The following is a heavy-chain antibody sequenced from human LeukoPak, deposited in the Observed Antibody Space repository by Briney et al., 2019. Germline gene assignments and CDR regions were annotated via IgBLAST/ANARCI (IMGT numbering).Heavy chain of an antibody. J-gene: IGHJ6*03. V-gene: IGHV3-23*01. CDR1: GFTFSSYG. CDR3: AKDPGISVAGPSYMDV. Sequence: GGSLRLSCAASGFTFSSYGMSWVRQAPGKGLEWVSAVSGSGGSTYNADSVKGRFTISRDNSKNTLYLQINSLRAEDTAVYYCAKDPGISVAGPSYMDVWGKGTTVTISS. CDR2: VSGSGGST. D-gene: IGHD6-19*01.